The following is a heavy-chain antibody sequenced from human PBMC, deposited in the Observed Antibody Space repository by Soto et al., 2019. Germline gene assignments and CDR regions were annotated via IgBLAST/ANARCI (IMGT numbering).Heavy chain of an antibody. CDR1: GGSVRSEDHY. V-gene: IGHV4-30-4*01. D-gene: IGHD1-26*01. Sequence: QVQLQESGPGLVTASQTLSLTCTISGGSVRSEDHYWSWVRQPPGKGLEWIAHLSYSGATYRNEAAERRVTISLDMSKYQFSLHMRSVTAAATATYFCARHRPVGPIAYRGDYGMDVLAQGTTVSVS. CDR3: ARHRPVGPIAYRGDYGMDV. J-gene: IGHJ6*02. CDR2: LSYSGAT.